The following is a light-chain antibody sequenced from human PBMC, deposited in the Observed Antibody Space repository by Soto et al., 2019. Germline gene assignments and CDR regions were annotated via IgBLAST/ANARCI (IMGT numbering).Light chain of an antibody. CDR1: QSVSSY. V-gene: IGKV3-11*01. J-gene: IGKJ1*01. CDR2: DAS. Sequence: EIVLTQSPATLSLSPGERATLSCRASQSVSSYLAWYQQKPGQAPRLLISDASNRATGIPARFSGSGSGTDFTLTISRLEPEDFAVYYCHQRSNWPWTYGQGTKVEIK. CDR3: HQRSNWPWT.